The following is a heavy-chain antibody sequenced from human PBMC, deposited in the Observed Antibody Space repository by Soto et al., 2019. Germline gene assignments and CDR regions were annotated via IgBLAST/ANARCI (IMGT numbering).Heavy chain of an antibody. CDR1: GGSISSGGYY. D-gene: IGHD6-13*01. Sequence: QVQLHETGPGLVKPSQTLSLTCTVSGGSISSGGYYWSWIRQHPGKGLEWIGYIYYSGSTYYNPSLKSRVTISVDTSKNQFSLKLSSVTAADTPVYYCARYSSSWYYFDYWGQVTLVTVSS. J-gene: IGHJ4*02. CDR2: IYYSGST. CDR3: ARYSSSWYYFDY. V-gene: IGHV4-31*03.